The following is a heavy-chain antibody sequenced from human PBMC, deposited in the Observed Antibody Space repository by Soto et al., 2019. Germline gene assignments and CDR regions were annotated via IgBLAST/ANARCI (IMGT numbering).Heavy chain of an antibody. V-gene: IGHV4-59*01. CDR2: IYYSGGT. J-gene: IGHJ2*01. CDR3: ARDRTAKFAPYWYFDL. D-gene: IGHD1-1*01. Sequence: QEQLQESGPGLVKPSEALSLTCTVSGGAISGYYWSWIRQPPGKGLEWIGDIYYSGGTNYNPSLKSRVTISVDTSKNLLSLKLSSVTTADTGVYYCARDRTAKFAPYWYFDLWGRGTLVTVSS. CDR1: GGAISGYY.